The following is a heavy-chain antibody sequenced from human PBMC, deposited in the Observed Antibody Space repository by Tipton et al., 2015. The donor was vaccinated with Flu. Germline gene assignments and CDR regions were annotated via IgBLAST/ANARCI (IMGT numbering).Heavy chain of an antibody. D-gene: IGHD1-14*01. J-gene: IGHJ4*02. CDR2: IYPGDSDT. V-gene: IGHV5-51*03. Sequence: QLVQSGAEVKKPGESLKISCKGSGYSFTSYWSGWGRQMPGKGLEWMGIIYPGDSDTRYSPSFQGQVTISADKSISTAYLQWSSLKASDTAMYYCARLVPDDPGVTPNNPDYWGQGTLVTVSS. CDR1: GYSFTSYW. CDR3: ARLVPDDPGVTPNNPDY.